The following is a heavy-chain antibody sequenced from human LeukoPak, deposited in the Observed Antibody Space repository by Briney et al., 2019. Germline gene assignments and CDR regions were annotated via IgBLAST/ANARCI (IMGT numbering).Heavy chain of an antibody. J-gene: IGHJ4*02. Sequence: SVKVSCKASGYTFTTYGISWVRQAPGQGLEWMGRIIPIFGTANYAQKFQGRVTITADKSTSTAYMELSSLRSEDTAVYYCARDLGYYDSTPFDYWGQGTLVTVSS. V-gene: IGHV1-69*06. CDR1: GYTFTTYG. CDR3: ARDLGYYDSTPFDY. CDR2: IIPIFGTA. D-gene: IGHD3-22*01.